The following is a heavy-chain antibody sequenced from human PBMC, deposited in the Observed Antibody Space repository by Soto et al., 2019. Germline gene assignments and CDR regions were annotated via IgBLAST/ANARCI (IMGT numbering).Heavy chain of an antibody. J-gene: IGHJ4*02. CDR3: AKDLYDYVWGSYRQRNYFDY. Sequence: PGGSLRLSCAASGFTFSSYAMSWVRQAPGKGLEWVSAISGSGGSTYYADSVKGRFTISRDNSKNTLYLQMNSLRAEDTAVYYCAKDLYDYVWGSYRQRNYFDYWGQGTLVTVS. CDR1: GFTFSSYA. CDR2: ISGSGGST. D-gene: IGHD3-16*02. V-gene: IGHV3-23*01.